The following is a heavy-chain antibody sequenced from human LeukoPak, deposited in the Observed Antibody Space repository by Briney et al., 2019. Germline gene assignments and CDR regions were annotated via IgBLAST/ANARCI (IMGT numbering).Heavy chain of an antibody. Sequence: PSETPSLTCTVSGGSVTNYYWSWIRQPPGKGLEWIGYIYYTGSTNYNPSLKSRVTISVDTSKNQFSLKLSSVTAADTAMYYCARHIGGVDYYWGQGALVTVSS. CDR2: IYYTGST. CDR1: GGSVTNYY. CDR3: ARHIGGVDYY. J-gene: IGHJ4*02. D-gene: IGHD2-8*01. V-gene: IGHV4-59*08.